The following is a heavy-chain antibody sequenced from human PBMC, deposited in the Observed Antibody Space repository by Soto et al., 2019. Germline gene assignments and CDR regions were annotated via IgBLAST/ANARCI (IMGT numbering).Heavy chain of an antibody. D-gene: IGHD3-16*01. Sequence: PGGSLRLSCAASGFTYSKYTMHWVRQAPGKGLEWVAAISHDGSNKYYGDSVKGRFTISRDNSKHTLYLQMNSLTAEDTAVYACVKGGWLDFWGQGTLVTVSS. V-gene: IGHV3-30-3*01. J-gene: IGHJ5*01. CDR1: GFTYSKYT. CDR2: ISHDGSNK. CDR3: VKGGWLDF.